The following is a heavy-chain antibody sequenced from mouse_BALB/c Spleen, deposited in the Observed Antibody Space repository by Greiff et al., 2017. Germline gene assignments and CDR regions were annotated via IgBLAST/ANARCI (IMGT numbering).Heavy chain of an antibody. J-gene: IGHJ4*01. CDR2: IRSKSNNYAT. CDR3: VRLPIYDGYYTGPMDY. D-gene: IGHD2-3*01. CDR1: GFTFNTYA. V-gene: IGHV10-1*02. Sequence: EVKVVESGGGLVQPKGSLKLSCAASGFTFNTYAMNWVRQAPGKGLEWVARIRSKSNNYATYYADSVKDRFTISRDDSQSMLYLQMNNLKTEDTAMYYCVRLPIYDGYYTGPMDYWGQGTSVTVSS.